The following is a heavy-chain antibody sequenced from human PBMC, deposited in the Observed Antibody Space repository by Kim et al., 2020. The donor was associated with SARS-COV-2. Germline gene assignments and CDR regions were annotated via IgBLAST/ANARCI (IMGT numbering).Heavy chain of an antibody. D-gene: IGHD2-2*01. V-gene: IGHV3-48*03. Sequence: GGSLRLSCAASGFTFSSYEMNWVRQAPGKGLEWVSYISSSGSTIYYADSVKGRFTISRDNAKNSLYLQMNSLRSEDTAVYYCAREGYCSITSCYPGKNWFDPWGQGTLVTVSS. J-gene: IGHJ5*02. CDR3: AREGYCSITSCYPGKNWFDP. CDR1: GFTFSSYE. CDR2: ISSSGSTI.